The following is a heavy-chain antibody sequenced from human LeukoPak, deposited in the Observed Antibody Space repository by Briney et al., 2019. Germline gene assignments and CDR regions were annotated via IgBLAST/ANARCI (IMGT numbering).Heavy chain of an antibody. V-gene: IGHV3-74*01. J-gene: IGHJ4*02. D-gene: IGHD2-8*01. CDR2: INSDGSST. CDR3: ARDLYAVTFDY. Sequence: GGSLRLSCAASGFTVSSNYMSWVRQAPGKGLVWVSRINSDGSSTSYADSVKGRFTISRDNAKNTLYLQMNSLRAEDTAVYYCARDLYAVTFDYWGQGTLVTVSS. CDR1: GFTVSSNY.